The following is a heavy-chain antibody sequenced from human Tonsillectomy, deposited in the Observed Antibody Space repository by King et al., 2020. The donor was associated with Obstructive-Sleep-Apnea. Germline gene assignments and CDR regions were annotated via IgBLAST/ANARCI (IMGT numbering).Heavy chain of an antibody. CDR3: ARHRGVEDYGGYGDYFDY. CDR1: GDSGASISNYY. J-gene: IGHJ4*02. V-gene: IGHV4-59*08. CDR2: MYYSGNT. D-gene: IGHD5-12*01. Sequence: QLQESGPGLVKPSETLSLTCTVSGDSGASISNYYWIWIRQPPGKGLEWIGYMYYSGNTNFNPSLKSRVTISAYSSKIQFSLRLSSVTAADTAVYYFARHRGVEDYGGYGDYFDYWGQGTLVTVSS.